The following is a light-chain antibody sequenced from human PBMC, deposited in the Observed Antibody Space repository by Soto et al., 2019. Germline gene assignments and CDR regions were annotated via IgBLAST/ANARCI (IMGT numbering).Light chain of an antibody. J-gene: IGLJ2*01. CDR3: QSYDSSLSGVL. CDR1: SSNIGARYD. Sequence: QSVLTQPPPVSGAPGQRVTISCTGSSSNIGARYDVHWYQQLPGTAPKLLIYGNNNRPSGVPDRFSGSKSGTSASLAITGLQAEDEADYYCQSYDSSLSGVLFGGGTKLTVL. V-gene: IGLV1-40*01. CDR2: GNN.